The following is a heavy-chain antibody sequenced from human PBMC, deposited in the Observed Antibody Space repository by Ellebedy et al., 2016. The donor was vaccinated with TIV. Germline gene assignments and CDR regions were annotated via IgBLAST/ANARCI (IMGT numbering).Heavy chain of an antibody. Sequence: GESLKISXAASGFIFSNYWMTWVRQAPGKGLKWVANIRQDGNEKHYVDSVKGRFIISRDNAENSLYLQMNSLSAEDTAVYYCARERVVGATDFDFWGQGTPVTVSS. CDR2: IRQDGNEK. J-gene: IGHJ4*02. CDR1: GFIFSNYW. CDR3: ARERVVGATDFDF. D-gene: IGHD1-26*01. V-gene: IGHV3-7*01.